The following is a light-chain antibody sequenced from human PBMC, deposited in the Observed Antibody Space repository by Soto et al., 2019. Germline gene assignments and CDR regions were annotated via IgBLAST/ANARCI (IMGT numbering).Light chain of an antibody. CDR3: QQFTTYLYT. CDR2: GAS. CDR1: QGIRTN. V-gene: IGKV1-9*01. Sequence: GDRVTITSRASQGIRTNLAWYQQKPGTAPKLLIDGASTLQSGVPSRFSGSGSGTEFTLTISSLQPEDFATYYCQQFTTYLYTFGQGTTLEIK. J-gene: IGKJ2*01.